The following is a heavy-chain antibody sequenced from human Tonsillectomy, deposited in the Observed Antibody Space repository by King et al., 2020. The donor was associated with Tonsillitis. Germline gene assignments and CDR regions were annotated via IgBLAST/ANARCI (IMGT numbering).Heavy chain of an antibody. J-gene: IGHJ4*02. V-gene: IGHV3-48*04. D-gene: IGHD2-8*02. CDR1: GLTFDTYN. CDR3: VSAPGGGKYGYYY. CDR2: ISASSSRM. Sequence: DVQLVESGGGLVQPGGSLRLSCEVSGLTFDTYNMNWVRQAPGKGLEWVSFISASSSRMYYADSVKGRFTVSRDNAKRSLYLQMNSLRAEDTAVYYCVSAPGGGKYGYYYWGQGTLVTVSS.